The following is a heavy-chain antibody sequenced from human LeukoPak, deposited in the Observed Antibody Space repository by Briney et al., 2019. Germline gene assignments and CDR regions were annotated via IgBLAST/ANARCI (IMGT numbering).Heavy chain of an antibody. D-gene: IGHD3-3*01. Sequence: SQTLSLTCTVSGGSISSGSYYWSWIRQPAGKGLEWIGRIYTSGSTNYNPSLKSRVTISVDTSKNQFSLKLSSVTAADTAVYYCAREGKDFWSGYCDYWGQGTLVTVSS. CDR3: AREGKDFWSGYCDY. J-gene: IGHJ4*02. CDR1: GGSISSGSYY. V-gene: IGHV4-61*02. CDR2: IYTSGST.